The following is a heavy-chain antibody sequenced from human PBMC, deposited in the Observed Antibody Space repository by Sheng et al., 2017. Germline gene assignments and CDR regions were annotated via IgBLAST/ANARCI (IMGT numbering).Heavy chain of an antibody. CDR1: GGSFSGYY. D-gene: IGHD1-7*01. J-gene: IGHJ2*01. V-gene: IGHV4-34*01. CDR2: INHSGST. CDR3: ARGGILELRAVRQNWYFDL. Sequence: QVQLQQWGAGLLKPSETLSLTCAVYGGSFSGYYWSWIRQPPGKGLEWIGEINHSGSTNYNPSLKSRVTISVDTSKNQFSLKLSSVTAADTAVYYCARGGILELRAVRQNWYFDLWGRGTLVTVSS.